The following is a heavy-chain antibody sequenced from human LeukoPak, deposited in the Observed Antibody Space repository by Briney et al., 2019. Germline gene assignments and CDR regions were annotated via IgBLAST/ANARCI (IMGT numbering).Heavy chain of an antibody. CDR3: ARGLYCSSTSCYDYYYYYMDV. D-gene: IGHD2-2*01. Sequence: GGSLRLSCAASGFTSDDYGMSWVRQAPGKGLEWVSGINWNGGSTGYADSVKGRFTISRDNAKNSLYLQMNSLRAEDTALYYCARGLYCSSTSCYDYYYYYMDVWGKGTTVTVSS. V-gene: IGHV3-20*04. CDR1: GFTSDDYG. J-gene: IGHJ6*03. CDR2: INWNGGST.